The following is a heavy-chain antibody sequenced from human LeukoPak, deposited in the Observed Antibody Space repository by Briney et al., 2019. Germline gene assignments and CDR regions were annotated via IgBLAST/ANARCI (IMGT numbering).Heavy chain of an antibody. D-gene: IGHD6-13*01. Sequence: PSETLSLTCTVSGGSISSTIYYWAWIRQPPGKGLEWIENIHYSGSTYYNPSLKSRATISGDPSKNQFSLKLTSVTAADTAVYYCARLIAAAGTRYDYWGQGTLVTVSS. CDR3: ARLIAAAGTRYDY. V-gene: IGHV4-39*01. CDR2: IHYSGST. CDR1: GGSISSTIYY. J-gene: IGHJ4*02.